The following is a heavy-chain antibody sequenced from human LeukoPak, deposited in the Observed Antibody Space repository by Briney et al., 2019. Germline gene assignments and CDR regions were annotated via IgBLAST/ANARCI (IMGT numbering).Heavy chain of an antibody. V-gene: IGHV1-69*05. Sequence: SVTLSCTASGAAFTSYAISWVRQAHGPGLEWLGGIIPIFGTANYAQKFQGRVTITTDESTSTAYMVLSSLRSEDTAVYYCARDLQRGEIRWSDPWGQGTLVTVSS. D-gene: IGHD3-16*01. CDR3: ARDLQRGEIRWSDP. CDR1: GAAFTSYA. CDR2: IIPIFGTA. J-gene: IGHJ5*02.